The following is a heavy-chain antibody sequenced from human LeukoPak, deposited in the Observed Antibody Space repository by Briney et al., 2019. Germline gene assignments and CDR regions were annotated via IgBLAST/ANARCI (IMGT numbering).Heavy chain of an antibody. CDR2: IDHTGST. D-gene: IGHD5/OR15-5a*01. Sequence: SETLSLTCTVSDDSITIYYWTWVRQPPGKGLEWIGYIDHTGSTNYNPSLNSRVTISRDTSKNHFSLKLSSVTAADTAVYYCARGRKYRVTELGSGYSDYWGQGTLVTVSS. CDR3: ARGRKYRVTELGSGYSDY. V-gene: IGHV4-59*01. CDR1: DDSITIYY. J-gene: IGHJ4*02.